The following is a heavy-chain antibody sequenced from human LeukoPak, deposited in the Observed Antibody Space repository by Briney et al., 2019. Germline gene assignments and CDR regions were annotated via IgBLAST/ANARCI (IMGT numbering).Heavy chain of an antibody. V-gene: IGHV3-66*01. Sequence: PGGSLRLSCAASGFTVSTNYMSWVRQAPGKGLEWVSVIYSGGNTYYADSVKGRFTLSRDSSKNTLYLQMNSLRAEDTAVYYCARRYSSTWTLDSWGQGTPVTVSS. CDR3: ARRYSSTWTLDS. CDR2: IYSGGNT. CDR1: GFTVSTNY. D-gene: IGHD6-13*01. J-gene: IGHJ4*02.